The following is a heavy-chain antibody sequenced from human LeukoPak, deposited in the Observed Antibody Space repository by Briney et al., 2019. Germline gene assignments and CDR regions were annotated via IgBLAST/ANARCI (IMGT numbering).Heavy chain of an antibody. CDR1: GASISSYY. CDR2: ISYKGST. D-gene: IGHD2-15*01. V-gene: IGHV4-59*01. CDR3: ARDRDVVVGAGRIFDN. Sequence: SETLSLTCTVSGASISSYYWSWIRQPPGKGLDWIGYISYKGSTNYNPSLKSRVTISVDASKNHFSLKLSSVTAADTAVYYCARDRDVVVGAGRIFDNWGQGTLVTVSS. J-gene: IGHJ4*02.